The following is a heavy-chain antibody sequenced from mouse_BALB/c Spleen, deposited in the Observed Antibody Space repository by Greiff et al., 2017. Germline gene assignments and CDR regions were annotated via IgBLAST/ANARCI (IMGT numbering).Heavy chain of an antibody. CDR1: GFNIKDYY. Sequence: VHVKQSGAELVRPGALVKLSCKASGFNIKDYYMHWVKQRPEQGLEWIGWIDPENGNTIYDPKFQGKASITADTSSNTAYLQLSSLTSEDTAVYYCARRYYGSSLYFDDWGQGTTLTVSS. CDR3: ARRYYGSSLYFDD. CDR2: IDPENGNT. D-gene: IGHD1-1*01. J-gene: IGHJ2*01. V-gene: IGHV14-1*02.